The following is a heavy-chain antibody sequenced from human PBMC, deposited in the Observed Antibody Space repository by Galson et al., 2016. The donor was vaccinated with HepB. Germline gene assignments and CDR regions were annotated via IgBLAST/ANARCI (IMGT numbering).Heavy chain of an antibody. J-gene: IGHJ4*02. CDR2: IDGGGGT. CDR1: GFTVSSNY. D-gene: IGHD3-9*01. Sequence: SLRLSCAASGFTVSSNYMTWVRQAPGEGLEWVSVIDGGGGTNYADSVKGRFTISRDNSKNTLYLQMNSLRAEDTAMYYCARETGYFDWSQGLFDYWGQGTLVTVSS. V-gene: IGHV3-53*01. CDR3: ARETGYFDWSQGLFDY.